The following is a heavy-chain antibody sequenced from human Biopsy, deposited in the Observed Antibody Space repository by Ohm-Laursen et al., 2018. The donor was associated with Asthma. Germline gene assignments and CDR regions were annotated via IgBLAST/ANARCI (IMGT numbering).Heavy chain of an antibody. D-gene: IGHD3-9*01. CDR1: GYNFISFA. Sequence: ASVKASCKASGYNFISFAIHWVRQAPGQRLEWIGWVNTGNGDTKYSQKSQGRFTITRDTSASTAYMELRSLRSEDTATYYCARTYCDFLTGQVKDVFGVWGQGTMVTVSS. CDR3: ARTYCDFLTGQVKDVFGV. CDR2: VNTGNGDT. V-gene: IGHV1-3*04. J-gene: IGHJ3*01.